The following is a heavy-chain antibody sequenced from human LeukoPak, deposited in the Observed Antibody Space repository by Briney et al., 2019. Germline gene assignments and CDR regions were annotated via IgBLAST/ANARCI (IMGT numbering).Heavy chain of an antibody. CDR2: IYAGGST. V-gene: IGHV3-53*01. CDR1: GFSVSNNY. CDR3: ARDPTGASV. Sequence: GGSLRLSCAASGFSVSNNYISRVRQPPGKGLEWISVIYAGGSTFYTDSVKGRFTTSRDNSKNTVYLQMDRLTPEDTAVYYCARDPTGASVWGRGTTVTVSS. J-gene: IGHJ6*04. D-gene: IGHD1-14*01.